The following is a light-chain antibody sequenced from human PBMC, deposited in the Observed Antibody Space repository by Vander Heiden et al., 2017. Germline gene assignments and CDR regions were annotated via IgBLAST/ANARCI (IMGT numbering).Light chain of an antibody. V-gene: IGKV4-1*01. CDR3: QQYYSRFRR. J-gene: IGKJ1*01. CDR1: QSVFSSSNNKNY. CDR2: WAA. Sequence: DIVMTQSPDPLALFLGGRAHIHCQSSQSVFSSSNNKNYLASYQQKTAQPPKHLIYWAATREYGVPDRFSGSGSGTDYTLTISSLQDDEVAVYYCQQYYSRFRRFGQGTKVEFK.